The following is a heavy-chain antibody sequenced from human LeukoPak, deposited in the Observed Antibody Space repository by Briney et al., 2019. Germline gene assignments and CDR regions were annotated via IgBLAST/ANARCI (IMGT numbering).Heavy chain of an antibody. D-gene: IGHD3-22*01. CDR1: GFTFSSYA. J-gene: IGHJ4*02. Sequence: PGGSLRLSCAASGFTFSSYAMHWVRQAPGKGLEWVAVISYDGSNKYYAGSVKGRFTISRDNSKNALYLQMNSLRAEDTAVYYCARPPHYYDSSGYCDYWGQGTLVTVSS. CDR2: ISYDGSNK. CDR3: ARPPHYYDSSGYCDY. V-gene: IGHV3-30*04.